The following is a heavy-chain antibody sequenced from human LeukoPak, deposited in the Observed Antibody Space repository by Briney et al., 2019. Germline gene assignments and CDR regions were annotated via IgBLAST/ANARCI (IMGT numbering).Heavy chain of an antibody. CDR2: MYSGGST. CDR3: AKDQRSIAVAGYFDY. D-gene: IGHD6-19*01. V-gene: IGHV3-53*01. CDR1: GFTVGSNY. Sequence: GGSLRLSCAASGFTVGSNYMSWVRQAPGRGLEWVSVMYSGGSTYYADSVKGRFTISRDNSKNTLYLQMNSLRAEDTAVYYCAKDQRSIAVAGYFDYWGQGTLVTVSS. J-gene: IGHJ4*02.